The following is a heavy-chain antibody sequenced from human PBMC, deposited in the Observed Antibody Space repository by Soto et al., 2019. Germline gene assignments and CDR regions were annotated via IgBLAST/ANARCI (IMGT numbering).Heavy chain of an antibody. J-gene: IGHJ3*02. D-gene: IGHD5-18*01. CDR1: GFSLSARGEG. V-gene: IGHV2-5*02. CDR3: AHRPFNSAWHDAYDI. CDR2: IYWDDDK. Sequence: QITLKESGPPLVKPTETLTLTCTFSGFSLSARGEGVGWIRQPPGKALEWLAIIYWDDDKRYSPSLRTTFTITKHTSKNQVVLTMTNMDPVDTATYFCAHRPFNSAWHDAYDIWGPGTMVTVSS.